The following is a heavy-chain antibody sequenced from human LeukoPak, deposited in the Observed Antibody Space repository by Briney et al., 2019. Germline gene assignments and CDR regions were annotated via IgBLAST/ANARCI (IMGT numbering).Heavy chain of an antibody. Sequence: SETLSLTCTVSGGSIPTKNFYWGWIRQPPGKGLEWIGSNSGSTYYNPSLKSRVTISVDTSKNQFSLRLSSVTAADTAVYYCARRLSKSSGGSRGAFDIWGQGTMVTVSS. CDR3: ARRLSKSSGGSRGAFDI. J-gene: IGHJ3*02. D-gene: IGHD1-26*01. CDR2: NSGST. CDR1: GGSIPTKNFY. V-gene: IGHV4-39*01.